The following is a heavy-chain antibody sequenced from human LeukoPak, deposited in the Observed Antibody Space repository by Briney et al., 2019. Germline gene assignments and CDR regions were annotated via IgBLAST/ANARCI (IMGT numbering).Heavy chain of an antibody. D-gene: IGHD3-10*02. V-gene: IGHV3-23*01. CDR3: AELGITMIGGV. Sequence: GGSLRLSCAASGFTFSRSGMNWVRQAPGKGLEWVSNISGSGGSTYYADSVKGRFTISRDNAKNSLYLQMNSLRAEDTAVYYCAELGITMIGGVWGKGTTVTISS. CDR2: ISGSGGST. CDR1: GFTFSRSG. J-gene: IGHJ6*04.